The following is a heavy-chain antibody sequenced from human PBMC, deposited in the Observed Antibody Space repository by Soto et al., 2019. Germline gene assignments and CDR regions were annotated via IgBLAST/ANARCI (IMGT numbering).Heavy chain of an antibody. CDR3: AKEALELPYGVDV. Sequence: QVQLVEYGGGVVQPGRSLRLSCAASGFTFSTFGMHWVRQAPGKGLEWVAVISYDGSNKYYADSVKGRFTISRDNSKNTLYLQMNSLRAEDTAVYYCAKEALELPYGVDVWGQGTTVTVSS. V-gene: IGHV3-30*18. D-gene: IGHD1-7*01. J-gene: IGHJ6*02. CDR2: ISYDGSNK. CDR1: GFTFSTFG.